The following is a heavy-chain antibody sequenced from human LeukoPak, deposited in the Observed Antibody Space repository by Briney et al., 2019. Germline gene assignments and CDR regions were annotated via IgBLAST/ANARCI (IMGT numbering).Heavy chain of an antibody. Sequence: PSETLSLTCTVSGGSISSSSYYWGWIRQPPGKGLEWIGSIYYSGSTYYNPSLKSRVTISVDTSKSQFSLKLSSVTAADTAVYYCARLLPNYSGYDPWGQGTLVTVSS. V-gene: IGHV4-39*01. CDR1: GGSISSSSYY. J-gene: IGHJ5*02. CDR3: ARLLPNYSGYDP. CDR2: IYYSGST. D-gene: IGHD5-12*01.